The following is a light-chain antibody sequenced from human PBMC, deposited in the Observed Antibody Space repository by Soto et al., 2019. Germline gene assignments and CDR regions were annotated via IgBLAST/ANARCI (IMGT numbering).Light chain of an antibody. V-gene: IGKV2-28*01. CDR1: QSLLHSDGYKY. Sequence: DIVMTQSPLSLPVTPGEPASISCRSSQSLLHSDGYKYLHWYLQKPGQSPQLLISLVSNRASGVPERLSVVGSGTDVRLEIRRVEAEDVGVYYCMQALQSPLSFGGGTKVEIK. CDR2: LVS. J-gene: IGKJ4*01. CDR3: MQALQSPLS.